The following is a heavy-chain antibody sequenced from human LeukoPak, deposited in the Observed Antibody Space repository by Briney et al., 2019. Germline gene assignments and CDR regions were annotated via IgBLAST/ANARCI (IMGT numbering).Heavy chain of an antibody. CDR2: ISSSSSYT. D-gene: IGHD6-19*01. CDR1: GFTFSDYY. J-gene: IGHJ4*02. V-gene: IGHV3-11*06. Sequence: GGSLRLSCAASGFTFSDYYMSWIRQAPGKGLEWVSYISSSSSYTNYADSVKGRFTISRGNAKNSLYLQMNSLRAGDTAVYYCARALAVAGPFDYWGQGTLVTVSS. CDR3: ARALAVAGPFDY.